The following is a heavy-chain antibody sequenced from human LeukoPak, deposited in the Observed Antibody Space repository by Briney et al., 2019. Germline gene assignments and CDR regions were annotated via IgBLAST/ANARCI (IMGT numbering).Heavy chain of an antibody. V-gene: IGHV3-30-3*01. CDR2: MSYDGNNE. Sequence: GGSLRLSCAASGFTFSTYAMHWVRQAPGKGLEWVADMSYDGNNEYYGDSVKGRFTISRDISKNTLYLQMNSLRAEDTAVYYCARDAPFVRAGFDRWGQGTLVTVSS. CDR1: GFTFSTYA. CDR3: ARDAPFVRAGFDR. J-gene: IGHJ4*02.